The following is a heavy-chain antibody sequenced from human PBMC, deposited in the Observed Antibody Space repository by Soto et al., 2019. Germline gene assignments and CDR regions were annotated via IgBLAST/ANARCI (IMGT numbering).Heavy chain of an antibody. CDR2: ISGSGGST. CDR3: AKERGERYSGSWPHFDY. J-gene: IGHJ4*02. CDR1: GFTFSSYA. D-gene: IGHD6-13*01. V-gene: IGHV3-23*01. Sequence: GGSLRLSCAASGFTFSSYAMSWVRQAPGKGLEWVSAISGSGGSTYYADSVKGRFTISRDNSKNTLYLQMNSLRAEDTAVYYCAKERGERYSGSWPHFDYWGQGTLVTVSS.